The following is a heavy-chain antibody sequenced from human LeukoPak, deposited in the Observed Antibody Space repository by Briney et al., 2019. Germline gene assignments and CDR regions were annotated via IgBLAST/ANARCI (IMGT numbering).Heavy chain of an antibody. V-gene: IGHV3-23*01. CDR1: GFSFGTYA. D-gene: IGHD4-17*01. CDR2: ISGSGGST. Sequence: GGSLRLSCAASGFSFGTYAMNWVRQAPGKGLEWVSGISGSGGSTYYADSVKGRFTISRDNSKNTLYLQMNSLRAEDTAVYYCAKDTTTVTTFYYWGQGTLVTVSS. J-gene: IGHJ4*02. CDR3: AKDTTTVTTFYY.